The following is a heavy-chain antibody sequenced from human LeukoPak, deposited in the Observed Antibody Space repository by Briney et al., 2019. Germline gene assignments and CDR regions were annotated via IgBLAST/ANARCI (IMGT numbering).Heavy chain of an antibody. D-gene: IGHD2-21*02. CDR2: INPNSGGT. Sequence: ASVKVSCKASGYTFTGYYMHWVRQAHGQGLEWMGWINPNSGGTNYAQKFQGRVTMTRDTSISTAYMELSRLRSDDTAVYYCARGHIVVVTAIPGGSLGPGVDYWGQGTLVTVSS. V-gene: IGHV1-2*02. J-gene: IGHJ4*02. CDR1: GYTFTGYY. CDR3: ARGHIVVVTAIPGGSLGPGVDY.